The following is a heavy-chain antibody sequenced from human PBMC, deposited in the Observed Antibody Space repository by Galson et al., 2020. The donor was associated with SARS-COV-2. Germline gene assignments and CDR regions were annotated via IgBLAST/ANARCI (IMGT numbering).Heavy chain of an antibody. CDR1: DFTFANYA. CDR2: IDARGYNT. V-gene: IGHV3-23*01. CDR3: ARVVSGPNVGRDAFIV. Sequence: GGSLRLSCSAFDFTFANYALSWFRRAPGKGLQWVSSIDARGYNTYYTDSVKGRFTISRDNSQNTLYLQMNSVRADDTAVYHCARVVSGPNVGRDAFIVWGQGATVTVSS. J-gene: IGHJ3*01. D-gene: IGHD3-3*01.